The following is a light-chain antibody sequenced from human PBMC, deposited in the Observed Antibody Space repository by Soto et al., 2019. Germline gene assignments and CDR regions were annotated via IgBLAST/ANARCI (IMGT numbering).Light chain of an antibody. CDR3: QQRTKWPSST. Sequence: EIVLTQSPATLSLSPGERVTLSCRASQSVSSYLAWYQQKPGQAPRLLIYDASNRATGIPARFSGSGSGTDFTLTISSLEPEDFAVYYCQQRTKWPSSTFGQGTRLEIK. J-gene: IGKJ5*01. V-gene: IGKV3-11*01. CDR2: DAS. CDR1: QSVSSY.